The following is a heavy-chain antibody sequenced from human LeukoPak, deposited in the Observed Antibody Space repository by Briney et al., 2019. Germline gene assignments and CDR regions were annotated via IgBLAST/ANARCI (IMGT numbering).Heavy chain of an antibody. CDR1: GGSISSSSYY. D-gene: IGHD4-17*01. J-gene: IGHJ4*02. V-gene: IGHV4-39*07. Sequence: KASETLSLTCTVSGGSISSSSYYWGWIRQPPGKGLEWIGSIYYSGSTYYNPSLKSRVTISVDTSKNQFSLKLSSVTAADTAVYYCASTVTTRPYRYFDYWGQGTLVTVSS. CDR2: IYYSGST. CDR3: ASTVTTRPYRYFDY.